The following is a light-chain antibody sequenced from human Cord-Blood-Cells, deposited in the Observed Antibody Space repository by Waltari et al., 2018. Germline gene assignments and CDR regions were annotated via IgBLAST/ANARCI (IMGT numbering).Light chain of an antibody. J-gene: IGLJ3*02. Sequence: NFMMTQPHSVSESPGKTVTISCTRSSGSIASNYGQWYQQRPGSAPTTVIYEENQRPSGVPDRFSGSIDSSSNSASLTISGLKTEDEADYYFQSYDSSNQVFGGWTKLTVL. CDR1: SGSIASNY. V-gene: IGLV6-57*03. CDR2: EEN. CDR3: QSYDSSNQV.